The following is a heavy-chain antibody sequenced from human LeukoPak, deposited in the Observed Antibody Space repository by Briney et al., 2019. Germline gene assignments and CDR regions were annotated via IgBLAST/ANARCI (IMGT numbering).Heavy chain of an antibody. D-gene: IGHD3-9*01. V-gene: IGHV3-7*01. Sequence: GGSLRLSCAASGFTFSSYWMSWVRQAPGKGLEWVANIKQDGSEKYYMDSVKGRFTISRDNAKNSLYLQMNSLRAEDTAVYYCARAPPYYDILTGYCYFDYWGQGTLVTVSS. J-gene: IGHJ4*02. CDR2: IKQDGSEK. CDR1: GFTFSSYW. CDR3: ARAPPYYDILTGYCYFDY.